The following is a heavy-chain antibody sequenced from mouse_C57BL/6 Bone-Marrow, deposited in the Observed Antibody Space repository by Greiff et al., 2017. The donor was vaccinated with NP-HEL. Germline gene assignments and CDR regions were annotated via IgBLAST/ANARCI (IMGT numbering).Heavy chain of an antibody. CDR1: GFTFSSYG. J-gene: IGHJ3*01. Sequence: EVHLVESGGDLVKPGGSLKLSCAASGFTFSSYGMSWVRQTPDKRLEWVATISSGGSYTYYPDSVKGRFTISRDNAKNTLDLQMSSLKSEDTAMYYCARHYYGSRQAWFAYWGQGTLVTVSA. CDR3: ARHYYGSRQAWFAY. V-gene: IGHV5-6*01. CDR2: ISSGGSYT. D-gene: IGHD1-1*01.